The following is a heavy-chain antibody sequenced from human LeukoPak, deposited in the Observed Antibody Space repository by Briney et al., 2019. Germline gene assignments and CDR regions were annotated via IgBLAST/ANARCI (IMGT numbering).Heavy chain of an antibody. CDR3: ARDRWVVGATEFAPPQDY. CDR2: INHSGST. CDR1: GGSFSGYY. Sequence: SETLSLTCAVYGGSFSGYYWSWIRQPPGKGLEWIGEINHSGSTNYNPSLKSRVTISVDTSKNQFSLKLSSVTAADTAVYYCARDRWVVGATEFAPPQDYWGQGTLVTVSS. D-gene: IGHD1-26*01. V-gene: IGHV4-34*01. J-gene: IGHJ4*02.